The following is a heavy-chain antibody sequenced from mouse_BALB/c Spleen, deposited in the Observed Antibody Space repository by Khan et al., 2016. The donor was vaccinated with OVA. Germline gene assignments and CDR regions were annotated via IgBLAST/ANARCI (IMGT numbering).Heavy chain of an antibody. J-gene: IGHJ2*01. CDR2: IYPGSGST. CDR1: GYTFTSYW. Sequence: LQQPGSELVRPGASVKLSCKASGYTFTSYWMHWVKQRPGQGLEWIGHIYPGSGSTNYDEKFKSKATLTVDTSSSTAYMQLSSLTSEDSAVYYCTRGEYDGDYWGQGTTLTVSS. CDR3: TRGEYDGDY. D-gene: IGHD2-14*01. V-gene: IGHV1S22*01.